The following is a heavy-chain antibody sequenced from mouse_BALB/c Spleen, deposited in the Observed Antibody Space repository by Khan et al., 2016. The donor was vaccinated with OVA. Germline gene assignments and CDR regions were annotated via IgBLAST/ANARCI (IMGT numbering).Heavy chain of an antibody. V-gene: IGHV3-2*02. D-gene: IGHD1-2*01. CDR1: GYTITSGYA. Sequence: EVKLLESGPGLVKPSQSLSLTCTVTGYTITSGYAWYLIRQFPGNILEWMGYISYSGVTSYTPYLKSRISITRDTSKNQFFLQLNSVTTEDTATYYCAKGNYYGYCFDYWGQGTTLTVSS. CDR2: ISYSGVT. CDR3: AKGNYYGYCFDY. J-gene: IGHJ2*01.